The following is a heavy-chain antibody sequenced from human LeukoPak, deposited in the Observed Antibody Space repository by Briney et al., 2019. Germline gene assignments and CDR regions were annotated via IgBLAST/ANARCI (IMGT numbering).Heavy chain of an antibody. CDR1: GGSINSGSYY. J-gene: IGHJ6*03. D-gene: IGHD5-18*01. CDR3: ARDKWGYSYGYDYYYYYMDV. V-gene: IGHV4-61*02. Sequence: SETLSLTCTVSGGSINSGSYYWSWIRQPAGKGLEWIGRISTSGSTNYNPSLNSRVTMSVHTSKNQFSLKLSSVTAADTAVYYCARDKWGYSYGYDYYYYYMDVWGKGTTVTISS. CDR2: ISTSGST.